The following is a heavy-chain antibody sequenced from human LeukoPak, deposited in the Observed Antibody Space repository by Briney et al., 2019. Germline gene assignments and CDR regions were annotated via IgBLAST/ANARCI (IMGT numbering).Heavy chain of an antibody. D-gene: IGHD5-18*01. CDR2: ISSNGDST. CDR1: GFTFSSYW. CDR3: VPHIHFSYAF. J-gene: IGHJ4*02. V-gene: IGHV3-64D*06. Sequence: PGGSLRLSCAASGFTFSSYWMHWVRQAPGKRLEYVSAISSNGDSTYYADSVRGRFTISRDNSKNTLSLQMTSLRADDAAVYYCVPHIHFSYAFWGRGTLVTVS.